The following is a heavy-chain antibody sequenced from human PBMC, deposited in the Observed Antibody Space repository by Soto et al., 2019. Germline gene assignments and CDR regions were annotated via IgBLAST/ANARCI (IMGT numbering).Heavy chain of an antibody. CDR1: GYTLTELS. V-gene: IGHV1-24*01. D-gene: IGHD5-12*01. CDR2: FDPEDGET. J-gene: IGHJ5*02. Sequence: ASVKVSCKVSGYTLTELSMHWVRQAPGKGLEWMGGFDPEDGETIYAQKFQGRVTMTEDTSTDTAYMELSSLRSEDTAVYYCATVNTRGYSGYDSVVWWFDPWGQGTLVTVSS. CDR3: ATVNTRGYSGYDSVVWWFDP.